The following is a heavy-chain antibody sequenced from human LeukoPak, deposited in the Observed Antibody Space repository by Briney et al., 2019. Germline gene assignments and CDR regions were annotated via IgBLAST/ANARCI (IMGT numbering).Heavy chain of an antibody. CDR1: GLTFSSYS. D-gene: IGHD2/OR15-2a*01. CDR3: ARVVLSGAYQIDL. Sequence: GGSLRLSCAASGLTFSSYSMNWVRQTPGKGLEWVSYINSGSSTIYYADSVKGRFTISRDNAKSTLYLQVNSLRVEDAAVYYCARVVLSGAYQIDLWGQGTLVTVSS. CDR2: INSGSSTI. J-gene: IGHJ5*02. V-gene: IGHV3-48*04.